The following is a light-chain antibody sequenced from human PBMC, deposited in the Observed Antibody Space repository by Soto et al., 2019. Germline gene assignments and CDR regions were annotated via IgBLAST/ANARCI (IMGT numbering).Light chain of an antibody. V-gene: IGKV1-5*03. J-gene: IGKJ1*01. Sequence: DIQMTQSPSTLSVSVGDRVTITCRASQSISSWLAWYQQKPGKAPKLLIYKASSLESGVPSRFSGCGSGTEFTLTISSLQPDDFATYYCKQYNSYWTFGQGTKVEIK. CDR3: KQYNSYWT. CDR1: QSISSW. CDR2: KAS.